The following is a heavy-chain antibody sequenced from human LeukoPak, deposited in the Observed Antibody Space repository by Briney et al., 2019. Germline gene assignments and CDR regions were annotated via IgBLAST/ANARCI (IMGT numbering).Heavy chain of an antibody. Sequence: GGSLTLSCAASGFTFSSYSMNWVRQAPGKGLEGVSSISSSSSYIYYADSVKGRFTISRDNAKNSLYLQMNSLRAEDTAVYYCAGQYCTNGVCYFSYWGQGTLVTVSS. V-gene: IGHV3-21*01. CDR1: GFTFSSYS. CDR3: AGQYCTNGVCYFSY. CDR2: ISSSSSYI. D-gene: IGHD2-8*01. J-gene: IGHJ4*02.